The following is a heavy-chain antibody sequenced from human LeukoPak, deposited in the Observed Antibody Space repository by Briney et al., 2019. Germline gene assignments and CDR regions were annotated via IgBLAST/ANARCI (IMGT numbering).Heavy chain of an antibody. D-gene: IGHD2-2*02. CDR1: GGSISSGGYY. CDR3: ARALLLKVPAAIVSWFDP. Sequence: SETLSLTCTVSGGSISSGGYYWSWIRQHPGKGLEWIGYIYYSGSTYYNPSPKSRVTISVDTSKNQFSLKLSSVTAADTAVYYCARALLLKVPAAIVSWFDPWGQGTLVTVSS. CDR2: IYYSGST. J-gene: IGHJ5*02. V-gene: IGHV4-31*03.